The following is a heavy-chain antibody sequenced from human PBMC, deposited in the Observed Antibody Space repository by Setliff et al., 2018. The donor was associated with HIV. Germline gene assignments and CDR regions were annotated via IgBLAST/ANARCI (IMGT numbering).Heavy chain of an antibody. D-gene: IGHD3-16*01. V-gene: IGHV4-34*01. CDR2: INYSGST. CDR3: ARYVAYDEDDFDI. J-gene: IGHJ3*02. CDR1: GGSFSNYY. Sequence: PSETLSLTCAVYGGSFSNYYWSWIRQPPGKGLEWIGEINYSGSTKYNPSLKSRVTMSVDTSKNQFSLKLNPVTAADTAVYYCARYVAYDEDDFDIWGQGTMVTVSS.